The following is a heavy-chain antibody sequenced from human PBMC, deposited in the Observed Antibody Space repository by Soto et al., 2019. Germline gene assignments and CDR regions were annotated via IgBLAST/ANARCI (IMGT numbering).Heavy chain of an antibody. CDR1: GVTFSDYY. J-gene: IGHJ4*02. CDR3: ARWGRDGYNSGY. CDR2: ISRSGSTK. D-gene: IGHD1-1*01. Sequence: QVQLVESGGGLVKPGWSLRLSCAASGVTFSDYYMSWIRQAPGKGLEWVAYISRSGSTKYYADSVKGRFTISRDNAKNSLYLQMKSLGAEDTAGDYCARWGRDGYNSGYWGQGTLVTVSS. V-gene: IGHV3-11*01.